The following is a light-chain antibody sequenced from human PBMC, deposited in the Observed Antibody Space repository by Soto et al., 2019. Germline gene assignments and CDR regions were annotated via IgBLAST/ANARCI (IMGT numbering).Light chain of an antibody. Sequence: EIVMTQSPATLSVSPGERATLSCRASQSVSSNLAWYQQKPGQAPRLLIYGASTRATGIPARFSGSGSGTEFTLIISRLQSENFAVYYCQQYNNWRSFGQGTKVEIK. J-gene: IGKJ1*01. CDR1: QSVSSN. CDR3: QQYNNWRS. V-gene: IGKV3-15*01. CDR2: GAS.